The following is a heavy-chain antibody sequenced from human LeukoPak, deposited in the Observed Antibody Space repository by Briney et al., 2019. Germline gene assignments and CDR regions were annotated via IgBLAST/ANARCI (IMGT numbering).Heavy chain of an antibody. J-gene: IGHJ6*03. V-gene: IGHV1-8*03. CDR2: MNPNSGNT. Sequence: GASVKVSCKASGYTFTSYDINWVRQATGQGLEWMGWMNPNSGNTGYAQKFQGRVTITRNTSISTTYMELSSLRSEDTAVYYCARAGFNYYYYYMDVWGKGTTVTVTS. D-gene: IGHD3-10*01. CDR1: GYTFTSYD. CDR3: ARAGFNYYYYYMDV.